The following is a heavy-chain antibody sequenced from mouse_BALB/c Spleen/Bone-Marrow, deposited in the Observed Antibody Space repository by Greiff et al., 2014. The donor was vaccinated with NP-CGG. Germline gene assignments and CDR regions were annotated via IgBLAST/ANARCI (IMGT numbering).Heavy chain of an antibody. D-gene: IGHD1-1*01. CDR2: INPYNEGS. V-gene: IGHV1-14*01. J-gene: IGHJ2*01. Sequence: EVQLVESGPELVKPGASVKMSCKASGYTFTRYVIRWVRQKPGQGLDWIGYINPYNEGSKYNEKFKGEATLTSDKSSHTAYMELSSLTSDDSAVYYCSRERDYGNYFDYWGQGTTLTVSS. CDR3: SRERDYGNYFDY. CDR1: GYTFTRYV.